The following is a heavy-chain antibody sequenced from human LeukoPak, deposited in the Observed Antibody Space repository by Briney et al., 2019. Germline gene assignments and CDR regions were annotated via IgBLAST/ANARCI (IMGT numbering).Heavy chain of an antibody. CDR1: SHSISSVYY. CDR2: ISHSGST. J-gene: IGHJ4*02. D-gene: IGHD2-15*01. V-gene: IGHV4-38-2*02. Sequence: SETLSLTCAVSSHSISSVYYWGWIRQPPGKGLEWIGSISHSGSTYYNPSLKSRVTISVDTSKNQFSLKLSSVTAADTAAYYCARDGGYCSGVTCYPFLDYWGQGTLVTVSS. CDR3: ARDGGYCSGVTCYPFLDY.